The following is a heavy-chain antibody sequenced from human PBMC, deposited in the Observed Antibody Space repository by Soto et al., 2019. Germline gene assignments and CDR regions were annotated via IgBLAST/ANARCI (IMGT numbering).Heavy chain of an antibody. V-gene: IGHV3-64D*06. CDR1: GFTFSSYA. D-gene: IGHD3-9*01. CDR3: VKAGVLRYFDWYKGNWFDP. CDR2: ISSNGGST. J-gene: IGHJ5*02. Sequence: LRLSCSASGFTFSSYAMHWVRQAPGKGLEYVSAISSNGGSTYYADSVKGRFTISRDNSKNTLYLQMSSLRAEDTAVYYCVKAGVLRYFDWYKGNWFDPWGQGTLVTVSS.